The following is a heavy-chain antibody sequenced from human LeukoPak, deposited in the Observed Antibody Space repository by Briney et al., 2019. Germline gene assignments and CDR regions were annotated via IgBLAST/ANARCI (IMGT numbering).Heavy chain of an antibody. J-gene: IGHJ3*02. V-gene: IGHV3-11*01. Sequence: GGSLRLSCAASGFTFSDYYMSWIRQAPGKGLEWVSYISNSARTIYYADSVKGRFTISRDNAENSLYLQMNSLRAEDTAVYYCAKSQWLVPTDGFDIWGQGTMVTVSS. CDR1: GFTFSDYY. CDR3: AKSQWLVPTDGFDI. D-gene: IGHD6-19*01. CDR2: ISNSARTI.